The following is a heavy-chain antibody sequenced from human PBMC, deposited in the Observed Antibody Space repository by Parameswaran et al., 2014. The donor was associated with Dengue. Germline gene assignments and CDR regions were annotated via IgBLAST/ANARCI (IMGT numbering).Heavy chain of an antibody. CDR3: ASTGRSSSWYS. J-gene: IGHJ1*01. Sequence: VRQMPGKGLEWIGEINHSGSTNYNPSLKSRVTISVDTSKNQFSLKLSSVTAADTAVYYCASTGRSSSWYSWGQGTLVTVSS. D-gene: IGHD6-13*01. V-gene: IGHV4-34*01. CDR2: INHSGST.